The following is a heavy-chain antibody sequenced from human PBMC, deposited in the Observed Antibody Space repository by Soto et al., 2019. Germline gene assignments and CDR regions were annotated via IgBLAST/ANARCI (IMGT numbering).Heavy chain of an antibody. J-gene: IGHJ6*02. V-gene: IGHV5-51*01. CDR3: ARQRYSSSWSRYYYGMDV. CDR2: IYPGDSDT. D-gene: IGHD6-13*01. Sequence: GESLKISCKGSGYSFTSYWIGWVRQMPGKGLEWMGIIYPGDSDTGYSPSFQGQVTISADKSISTAYLQWSSLKASDTAMYYCARQRYSSSWSRYYYGMDVWGQGTTVTVSS. CDR1: GYSFTSYW.